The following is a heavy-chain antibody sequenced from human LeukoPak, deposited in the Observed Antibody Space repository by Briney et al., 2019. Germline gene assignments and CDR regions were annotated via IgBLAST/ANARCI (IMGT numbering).Heavy chain of an antibody. V-gene: IGHV3-7*01. CDR2: IKQDGTEK. Sequence: GGSLRLSCAASGFTFTTYWMSWVRQAPGKGLEWVANIKQDGTEKYYVDSVKGRFTISRENAKNSLYLQMNSLRAEDTAVYYCARSFYGHDPYYCYMDVWGKGTTVTVSS. CDR3: ARSFYGHDPYYCYMDV. CDR1: GFTFTTYW. J-gene: IGHJ6*03. D-gene: IGHD2-2*01.